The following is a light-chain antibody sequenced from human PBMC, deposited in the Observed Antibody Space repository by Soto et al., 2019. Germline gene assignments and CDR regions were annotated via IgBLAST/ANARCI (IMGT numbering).Light chain of an antibody. CDR3: QHYNSYSEA. CDR1: QTISSW. J-gene: IGKJ1*01. Sequence: DIQINKFPSTLCGSVGDRVTITCRASQTISSWLAGYQQKPGKAHKLLIYKASSLESGVPSRFSGIGSGTEFTLTISSLQPDEFATYYCQHYNSYSEAFGQGTKVDIK. CDR2: KAS. V-gene: IGKV1-5*03.